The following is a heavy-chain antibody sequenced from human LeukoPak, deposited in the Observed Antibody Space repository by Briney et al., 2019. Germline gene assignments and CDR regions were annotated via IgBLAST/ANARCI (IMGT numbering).Heavy chain of an antibody. CDR2: ITSSGTYI. V-gene: IGHV3-21*01. Sequence: GGSLRLSCAASGFTFSNYGMHWVRQAPGKGLEWVSSITSSGTYIFYADSVKGRFTISRDNAKNSLYLQMNSLGPEDTAVYYCARDPYSGNYGNYYYYYMDVWGKGTTVTISS. D-gene: IGHD1-26*01. CDR1: GFTFSNYG. J-gene: IGHJ6*03. CDR3: ARDPYSGNYGNYYYYYMDV.